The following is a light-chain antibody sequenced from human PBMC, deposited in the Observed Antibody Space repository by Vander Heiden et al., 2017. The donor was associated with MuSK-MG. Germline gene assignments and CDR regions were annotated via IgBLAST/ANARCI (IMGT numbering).Light chain of an antibody. J-gene: IGKJ4*01. Sequence: EIVLTQSPATLPLSPGERATLSCRASQSVSSYLAWYQQKPGQAPRLLIYDASNSATGIPARFSGSGSGTDFTLTISSLEPEDFAVYYCQQRSNLLTFGGGTKVEIK. CDR2: DAS. V-gene: IGKV3-11*01. CDR1: QSVSSY. CDR3: QQRSNLLT.